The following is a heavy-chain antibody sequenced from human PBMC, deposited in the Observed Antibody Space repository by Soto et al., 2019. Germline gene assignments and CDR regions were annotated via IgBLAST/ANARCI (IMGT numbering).Heavy chain of an antibody. D-gene: IGHD3-22*01. V-gene: IGHV4-39*01. J-gene: IGHJ6*02. Sequence: SETLSLTCTVSGGSIGGSSDYWGWIRQPPGKGLEWIGSIYYSESTYYNPSLKSRVTISVDTSKNQFSLKLSSVSAADTAVYYCARRLYYDSSGFEGGGMDVWGQGTTVTVSS. CDR2: IYYSEST. CDR1: GGSIGGSSDY. CDR3: ARRLYYDSSGFEGGGMDV.